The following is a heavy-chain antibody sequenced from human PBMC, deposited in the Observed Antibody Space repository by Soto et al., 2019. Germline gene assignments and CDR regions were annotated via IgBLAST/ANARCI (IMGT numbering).Heavy chain of an antibody. Sequence: EVQLLDSGGGLVQPGGSLRLSCVASGFTSSSCAMRWVRQAPGKGLEWVSGISASGGSTYYADSVKGRCTISRDNSKNTLYLQMSSLRAADTAVYYRATPGPGTGRYFSHDWGQGTLVTVSS. D-gene: IGHD2-8*02. J-gene: IGHJ4*02. CDR3: ATPGPGTGRYFSHD. CDR2: ISASGGST. CDR1: GFTSSSCA. V-gene: IGHV3-23*01.